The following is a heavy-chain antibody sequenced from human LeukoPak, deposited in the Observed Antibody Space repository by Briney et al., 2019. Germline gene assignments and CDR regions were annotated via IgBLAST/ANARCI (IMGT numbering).Heavy chain of an antibody. D-gene: IGHD3-9*01. CDR3: ARYLTGDAFDI. CDR2: IYYSGST. Sequence: PSETLSLTCTVSGGFISSSSYYWGWIRQPPGKGLEWIGSIYYSGSTYYNPSLKSRVTISVDTSKNQFSLKLSSVTAADTAVYYCARYLTGDAFDIWGQGTMVTVSS. CDR1: GGFISSSSYY. J-gene: IGHJ3*02. V-gene: IGHV4-39*01.